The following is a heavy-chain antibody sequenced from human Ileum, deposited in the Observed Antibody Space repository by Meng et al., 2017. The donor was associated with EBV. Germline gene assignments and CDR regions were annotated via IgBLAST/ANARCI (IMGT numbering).Heavy chain of an antibody. CDR1: GSTLSGYG. CDR3: ARGTGADY. CDR2: IIPALGTP. J-gene: IGHJ4*02. V-gene: IGHV1-69*10. D-gene: IGHD3-10*01. Sequence: HVHVVKCAPSMKISSSSVNASCNASGSTLSGYGITRERQAPGQGLEWMGGIIPALGTPKYARKFQDRLTITADKSTSTGYMELHSLTSNDTAVYFCARGTGADYWGQGTLVTVSS.